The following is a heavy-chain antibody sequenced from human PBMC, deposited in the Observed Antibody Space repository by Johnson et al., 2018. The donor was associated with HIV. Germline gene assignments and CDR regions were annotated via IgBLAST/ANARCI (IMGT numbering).Heavy chain of an antibody. Sequence: VQLVESGGALVQPGGSLRLSCAASGFTFSSYAMSWVRQAPGKGLEWVSAISGSGGSTYYADSVKGRFTISRDNSKNTLYLQMNSLRAEDTAVYYCAREVWGCGERVDAFDIWGQVTMVTVSS. V-gene: IGHV3-23*04. D-gene: IGHD3-16*01. CDR2: ISGSGGST. J-gene: IGHJ3*02. CDR3: AREVWGCGERVDAFDI. CDR1: GFTFSSYA.